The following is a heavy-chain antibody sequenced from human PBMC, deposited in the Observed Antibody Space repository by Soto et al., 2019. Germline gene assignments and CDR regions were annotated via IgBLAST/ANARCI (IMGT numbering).Heavy chain of an antibody. CDR1: GASVTSGDYY. D-gene: IGHD3-3*01. CDR3: ARGGLYDLWSGLFD. J-gene: IGHJ4*02. V-gene: IGHV4-30-4*01. Sequence: PSETLSLTCSVSGASVTSGDYYWNWIRQTPGTGLEWLGYMHDSGTTSYNPSLKSRVTISRDTSKNQFSLKPTSVSAADTAVYFCARGGLYDLWSGLFDWGQGIRVTVSS. CDR2: MHDSGTT.